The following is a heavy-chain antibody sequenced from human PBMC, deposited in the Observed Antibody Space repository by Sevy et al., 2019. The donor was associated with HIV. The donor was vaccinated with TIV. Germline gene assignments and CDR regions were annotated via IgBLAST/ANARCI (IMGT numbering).Heavy chain of an antibody. Sequence: GGSLRLSCAASGFTFSDYYMSWIRQAPGKGLEWVSYISSSGSTIYYADSVKGRFTISRDNAKNSRYLQMNSLRAEDTAVYYCARGRLTGYSNAFDIWGQGTMVTVSS. J-gene: IGHJ3*02. CDR2: ISSSGSTI. CDR1: GFTFSDYY. D-gene: IGHD3-9*01. V-gene: IGHV3-11*01. CDR3: ARGRLTGYSNAFDI.